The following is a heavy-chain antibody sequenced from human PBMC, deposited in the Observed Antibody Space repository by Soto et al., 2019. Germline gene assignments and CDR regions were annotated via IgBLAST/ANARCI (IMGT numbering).Heavy chain of an antibody. CDR3: ASLGVPYAVVTPG. Sequence: PSETLSLTCAVSGASVSSTYWWSWVRQPPGKGPEWIGEINHRGSTNYNPSLKSRVTISVDTSKNQFSLKLSSVTAADTAVYYCASLGVPYAVVTPGWGQGTLVTVSS. V-gene: IGHV4-4*02. CDR1: GASVSSTYW. J-gene: IGHJ4*02. D-gene: IGHD2-21*02. CDR2: INHRGST.